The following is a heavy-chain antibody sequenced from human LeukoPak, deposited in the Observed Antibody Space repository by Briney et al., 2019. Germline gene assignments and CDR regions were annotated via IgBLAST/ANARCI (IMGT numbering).Heavy chain of an antibody. CDR2: IYHSGST. J-gene: IGHJ4*02. CDR1: GGSISSGGYS. CDR3: ARWTPYDSSGYYQASSDY. Sequence: SQTLSLTCAVSGGSISSGGYSWSWIRQPPGKGLEWIGYIYHSGSTYYNPSLKSRVTISVDRSKNQFSLKLSSVTAADTAVYYCARWTPYDSSGYYQASSDYWGQGTLVTVSS. D-gene: IGHD3-22*01. V-gene: IGHV4-30-2*01.